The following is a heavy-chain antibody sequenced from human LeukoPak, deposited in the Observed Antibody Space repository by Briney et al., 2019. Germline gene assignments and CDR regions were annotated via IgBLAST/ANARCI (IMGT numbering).Heavy chain of an antibody. Sequence: GGSLRLSCAASGFTFSSYWMNWVRQAPGKGLEWVSSLSSSSSTYVYYADSVKGRFTISRDNAKNSLYLQMNSLRAEDTAVYYCARVRCSGGGCFYNFDYWGQGSLVTVSS. CDR1: GFTFSSYW. D-gene: IGHD2-15*01. CDR3: ARVRCSGGGCFYNFDY. V-gene: IGHV3-21*01. CDR2: LSSSSSTYV. J-gene: IGHJ4*02.